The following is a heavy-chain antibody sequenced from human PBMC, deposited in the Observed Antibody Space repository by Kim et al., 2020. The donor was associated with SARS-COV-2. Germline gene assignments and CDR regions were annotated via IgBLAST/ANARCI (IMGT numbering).Heavy chain of an antibody. CDR2: ISGSSSYT. Sequence: GGSLRLSCAASGFTFNSDDMNWVRQAPGKGLEWVSSISGSSSYTSYAESLRGRFTISRDNAQKSLYLQMNSLRAEDTAIYYCARGRYYFDYWGQGTLVT. CDR3: ARGRYYFDY. D-gene: IGHD1-20*01. V-gene: IGHV3-21*01. CDR1: GFTFNSDD. J-gene: IGHJ4*02.